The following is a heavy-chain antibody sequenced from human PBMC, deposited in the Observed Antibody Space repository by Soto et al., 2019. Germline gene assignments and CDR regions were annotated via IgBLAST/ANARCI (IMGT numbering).Heavy chain of an antibody. CDR3: ARVGEQWLVVSNYYYYGMDV. D-gene: IGHD6-19*01. CDR1: GFTFSDYY. Sequence: GGSLRLSCAASGFTFSDYYMSWIRQAPGKGLEWVSYISSSSSTIYYADSVKGRFTISRDNAKNSLYLQMNSLRDEDTAVYYCARVGEQWLVVSNYYYYGMDVWGQGTTVTVSS. CDR2: ISSSSSTI. J-gene: IGHJ6*02. V-gene: IGHV3-11*04.